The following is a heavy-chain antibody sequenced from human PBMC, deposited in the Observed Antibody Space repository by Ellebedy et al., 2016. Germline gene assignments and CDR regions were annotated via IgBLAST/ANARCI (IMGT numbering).Heavy chain of an antibody. J-gene: IGHJ3*02. CDR2: ISRSSSYI. CDR3: ARNYRYDSSGGDAFHI. D-gene: IGHD3-22*01. V-gene: IGHV3-21*01. CDR1: GFTFSNYT. Sequence: GGSLRLXCAASGFTFSNYTMNWVRQAPGKGLEWVSCISRSSSYIYYADSVKGRFTISRDNTRNSLCLHMNSLRAEDTAVYYCARNYRYDSSGGDAFHIWGQGTMVTVSS.